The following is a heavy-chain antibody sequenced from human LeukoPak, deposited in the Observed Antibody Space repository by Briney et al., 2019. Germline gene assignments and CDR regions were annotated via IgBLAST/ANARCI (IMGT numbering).Heavy chain of an antibody. V-gene: IGHV3-7*01. J-gene: IGHJ4*02. CDR2: IKQDGSDK. Sequence: GGSLRLFCAASGFTFSSYWQSWVRHAPGKGLEGVANIKQDGSDKYYVDSAKGRFTISRDNAKNSLYLQMNSLRGEDTAVYYCAREDGDYPASYWGQGTMVTVSS. D-gene: IGHD4-17*01. CDR3: AREDGDYPASY. CDR1: GFTFSSYW.